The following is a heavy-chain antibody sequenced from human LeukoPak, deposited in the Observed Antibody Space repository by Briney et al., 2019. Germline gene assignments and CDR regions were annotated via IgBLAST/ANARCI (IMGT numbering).Heavy chain of an antibody. Sequence: ASVTVSFKASGYTFTGYYMHWVRQAPGQGLEWMGWINPNSGGTNYAQKFQGRVTMTRDTSISTAYMELSRLRSDDTAVYYCARDLLYSYGYYYYGMDVWGQGTTVTVSS. CDR3: ARDLLYSYGYYYYGMDV. J-gene: IGHJ6*02. V-gene: IGHV1-2*02. CDR1: GYTFTGYY. D-gene: IGHD5-18*01. CDR2: INPNSGGT.